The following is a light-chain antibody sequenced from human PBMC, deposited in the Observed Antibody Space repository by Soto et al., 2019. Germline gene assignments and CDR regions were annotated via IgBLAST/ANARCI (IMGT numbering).Light chain of an antibody. CDR1: QTISSW. V-gene: IGKV1-5*03. J-gene: IGKJ1*01. CDR3: QHYNSHSEA. Sequence: DIQITQSPSTLSGSVGDRGTITCRASQTISSWLAWYQQKPGKAPKLLIYKASTLKSGVPSRFSGSGSGTEFTLTISSLQPDDFATYYCQHYNSHSEAFGQGTKVDI. CDR2: KAS.